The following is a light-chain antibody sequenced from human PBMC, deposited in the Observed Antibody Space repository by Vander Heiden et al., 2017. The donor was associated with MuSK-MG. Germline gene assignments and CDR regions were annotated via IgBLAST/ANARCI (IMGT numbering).Light chain of an antibody. J-gene: IGLJ3*02. V-gene: IGLV1-44*01. CDR3: AAWDDSLNGWV. Sequence: QSVLTQPPSASGTPGQRVTISCSGSSSNIGSNTVTWYQQLPGTAPKLLIYSNNQRPSGVPDRFSGSKSGTSASLAICGLQSEDEADYYCAAWDDSLNGWVFGGGTKLTVL. CDR1: SSNIGSNT. CDR2: SNN.